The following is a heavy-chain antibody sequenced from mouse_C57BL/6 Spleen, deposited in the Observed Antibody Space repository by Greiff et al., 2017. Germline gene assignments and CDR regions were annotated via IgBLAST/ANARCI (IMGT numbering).Heavy chain of an antibody. Sequence: EVKLVESGGGLVKPGGSLKLSCAASGFTFSSYAMSWVRQTPEKRLEWVATISDGGSYTYYPDNVKGRFTISRDNAKNNLYLQMSHLKSEDTAMYYCARGGQLRLPFDYWGQGTTLTVSS. D-gene: IGHD3-2*02. J-gene: IGHJ2*01. CDR3: ARGGQLRLPFDY. CDR2: ISDGGSYT. V-gene: IGHV5-4*03. CDR1: GFTFSSYA.